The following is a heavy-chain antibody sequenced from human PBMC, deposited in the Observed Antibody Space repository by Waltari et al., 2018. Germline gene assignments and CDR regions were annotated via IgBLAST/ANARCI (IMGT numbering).Heavy chain of an antibody. J-gene: IGHJ4*02. Sequence: QVQLQESGPGLVKPSETLSLTCTVSGGSISSYYWRWIRQPPGKGMEWIGYIYYSGSTNYNPSLKSRVTISVDTSKNQFSLKLSSVTAADTAVYYCARDRGQQQLFTHYFDYWGQGTLVTVSS. CDR2: IYYSGST. CDR3: ARDRGQQQLFTHYFDY. D-gene: IGHD6-13*01. CDR1: GGSISSYY. V-gene: IGHV4-59*01.